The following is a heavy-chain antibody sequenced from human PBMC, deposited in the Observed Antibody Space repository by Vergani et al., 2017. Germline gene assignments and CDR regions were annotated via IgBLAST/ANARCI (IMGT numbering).Heavy chain of an antibody. J-gene: IGHJ5*02. CDR2: INHSGST. V-gene: IGHV4-34*01. CDR1: GGSFSGYY. Sequence: QVQLQQWGAGLLKPSETLSLTCAVYGGSFSGYYWSWIRQPPGKGLEWIGEINHSGSTNYNPSLTSRVTISVDTSKNQFSLKLSSVTAADTAGYYCARGRRSIAARSLPYNWFDPWGQGTLVTVSS. CDR3: ARGRRSIAARSLPYNWFDP. D-gene: IGHD6-6*01.